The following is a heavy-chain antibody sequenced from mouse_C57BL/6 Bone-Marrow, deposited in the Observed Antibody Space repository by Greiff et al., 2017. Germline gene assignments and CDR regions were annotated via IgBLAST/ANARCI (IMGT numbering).Heavy chain of an antibody. Sequence: QVQLQQSGAELVRPGASVTLSCKASGYTFTDYEMHWVKPTPVHGLEWIGAIDPETGGTAYTPKVQGKAILTADKTSSTAYMELRSLTSEDSAVYYCTRWGYYWYFDVWGTGTTVTVSS. CDR1: GYTFTDYE. CDR3: TRWGYYWYFDV. J-gene: IGHJ1*03. V-gene: IGHV1-15*01. CDR2: IDPETGGT.